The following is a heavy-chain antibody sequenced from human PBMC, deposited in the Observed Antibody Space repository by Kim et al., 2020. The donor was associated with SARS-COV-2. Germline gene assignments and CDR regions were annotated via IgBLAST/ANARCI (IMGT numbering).Heavy chain of an antibody. CDR2: IYHSGST. D-gene: IGHD3-10*01. CDR3: ARDLVPSVGGFDY. V-gene: IGHV4-38-2*02. Sequence: SETLSLTCTVSGYSISSGYYWGWIRQPPGKGLEWIGSIYHSGSTYYNPSLKSRVTISVETSKNQFSLKLSSVTAADTAVYYCARDLVPSVGGFDYWGQGTLVTVSS. J-gene: IGHJ4*02. CDR1: GYSISSGYY.